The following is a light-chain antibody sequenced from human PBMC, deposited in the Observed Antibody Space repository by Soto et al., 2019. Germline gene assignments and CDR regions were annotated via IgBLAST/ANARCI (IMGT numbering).Light chain of an antibody. V-gene: IGKV3-11*01. J-gene: IGKJ2*01. CDR1: QSVSSY. CDR3: QQRSHWPPMST. Sequence: EIVLTQSPATLSLSPGERATLSCRASQSVSSYLAWYQQKTGQAPRLLIYDTSNRATGIPARFSGSGSGTDFTLTISSLEPEDFAVYYCQQRSHWPPMSTFGQGTNLEIK. CDR2: DTS.